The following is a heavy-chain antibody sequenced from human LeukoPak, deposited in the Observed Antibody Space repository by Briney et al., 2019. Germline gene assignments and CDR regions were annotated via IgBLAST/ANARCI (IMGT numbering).Heavy chain of an antibody. CDR2: IIPILGIA. J-gene: IGHJ6*02. V-gene: IGHV1-69*04. CDR1: GGTFSSYA. Sequence: SVEVSCKASGGTFSSYAISWVRQAPGQGLEWMGRIIPILGIANYAQKFQGRVTITADKSTSTAYMELSSLRSEDTAVYYCARWSWPISYYYYGMDVWGQGTTVTVSS. CDR3: ARWSWPISYYYYGMDV. D-gene: IGHD2-21*01.